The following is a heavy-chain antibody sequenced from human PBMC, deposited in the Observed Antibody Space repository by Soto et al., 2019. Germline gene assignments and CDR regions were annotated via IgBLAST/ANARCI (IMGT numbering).Heavy chain of an antibody. V-gene: IGHV4-38-2*01. CDR2: IYHSGST. CDR1: GYSIISGYY. D-gene: IGHD3-10*01. Sequence: SETLSLTCAVSGYSIISGYYCGWIRQPPGKGLEWIGSIYHSGSTYYNPSLKSRVTISVDTSKNQFSLKLSSVTAADTAVYYCARGTENWFDPWGQGTLVTVSS. J-gene: IGHJ5*02. CDR3: ARGTENWFDP.